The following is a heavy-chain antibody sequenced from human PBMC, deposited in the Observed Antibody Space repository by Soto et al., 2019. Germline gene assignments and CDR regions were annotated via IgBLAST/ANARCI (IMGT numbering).Heavy chain of an antibody. D-gene: IGHD2-21*02. Sequence: GGSLRLSCAASGFTFSSYGMHWVRQAPGKGLEWVAVISYDGSNKYYADSVKGRFTISRDNSKNTLYLQMNSLRAEDTAVYYCAKDSRVVVTATSGYFDYWGQGTLVTVSS. CDR3: AKDSRVVVTATSGYFDY. CDR1: GFTFSSYG. CDR2: ISYDGSNK. J-gene: IGHJ4*02. V-gene: IGHV3-30*18.